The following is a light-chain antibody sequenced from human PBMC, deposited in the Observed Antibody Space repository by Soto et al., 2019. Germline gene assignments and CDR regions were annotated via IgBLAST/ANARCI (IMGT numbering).Light chain of an antibody. J-gene: IGKJ1*01. CDR3: QQYNNWPPRT. V-gene: IGKV3-15*01. Sequence: EIVMTQSPATLSVSPGERATLSCRASQSVSSNLAWYQQKPGQAPRLLIYGASTRATGSPARFSGSGSWTEFTLTISSLQSEDFAVYYCQQYNNWPPRTFGQGTKVEIK. CDR1: QSVSSN. CDR2: GAS.